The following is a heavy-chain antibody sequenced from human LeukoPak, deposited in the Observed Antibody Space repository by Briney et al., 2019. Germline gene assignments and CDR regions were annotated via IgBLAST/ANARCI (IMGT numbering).Heavy chain of an antibody. J-gene: IGHJ4*02. D-gene: IGHD6-13*01. CDR2: INTNTGNP. V-gene: IGHV7-4-1*02. CDR1: GYTFTSYA. Sequence: WASVKVSCKASGYTFTSYAMNWVRQAPGQGLEWMGWINTNTGNPTYAQGFTGRFVFSLDTSVSTAYLQISSLKAEDTAVYYCARVWAAAGFFYYFDYWGQGTLVTVSS. CDR3: ARVWAAAGFFYYFDY.